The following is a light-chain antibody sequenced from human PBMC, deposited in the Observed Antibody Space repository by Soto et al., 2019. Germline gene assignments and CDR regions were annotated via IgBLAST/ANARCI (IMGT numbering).Light chain of an antibody. J-gene: IGKJ5*01. Sequence: EIVLTQSPATLSLSPGERATLSCRASQSVSSDLAWYQQKLGQAPRLLIYDASNRATGIPARFSGSGSGTDFFLTISSLAPEDIAVYYCQHRSNWPPGFGQGTRLEI. CDR1: QSVSSD. CDR3: QHRSNWPPG. CDR2: DAS. V-gene: IGKV3-11*01.